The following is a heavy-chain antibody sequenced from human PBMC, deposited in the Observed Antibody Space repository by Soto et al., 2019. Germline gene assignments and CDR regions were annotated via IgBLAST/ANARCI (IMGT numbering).Heavy chain of an antibody. V-gene: IGHV1-18*01. J-gene: IGHJ4*02. CDR1: GYTLTSYG. Sequence: QVQLVQSGAEVKKPGASVKVSCKTSGYTLTSYGISWVRQAPGQGLEWMGWISPYNGNTKYAQKVQGRVTMTTDTATGTVYMEMRSLRSDDTAVYYCARMAYYYDSCFDYWGQGTLVTVSS. D-gene: IGHD3-22*01. CDR3: ARMAYYYDSCFDY. CDR2: ISPYNGNT.